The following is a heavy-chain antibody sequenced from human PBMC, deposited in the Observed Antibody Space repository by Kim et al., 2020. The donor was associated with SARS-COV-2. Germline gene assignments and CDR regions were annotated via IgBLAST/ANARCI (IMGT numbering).Heavy chain of an antibody. D-gene: IGHD3-10*01. CDR1: GFTFSSYA. CDR2: IVHTNGFA. CDR3: AKRGG. J-gene: IGHJ4*02. Sequence: GGSLRLSCAASGFTFSSYAMSWVRQAPGKGLEWVSIVHTNGFANYADSVKGRFTISRDSSKNTVYLQMDNLRAEDSAIYYCAKRGGWGQGTLVTVSS. V-gene: IGHV3-23*05.